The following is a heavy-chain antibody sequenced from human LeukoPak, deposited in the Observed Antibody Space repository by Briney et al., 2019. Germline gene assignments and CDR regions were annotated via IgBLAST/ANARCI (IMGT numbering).Heavy chain of an antibody. Sequence: GGSLRLSCAASGFSFSRYWMSWVRQAPGKGLEWVSAISGSGGSTYYADSVKGRFTISRDNSKNTLYLQMNSLRAEDTAVYYCAKAAYYGSGSFFVLKFDYWGQGTLVTVSS. D-gene: IGHD3-10*01. CDR3: AKAAYYGSGSFFVLKFDY. CDR2: ISGSGGST. V-gene: IGHV3-23*01. CDR1: GFSFSRYW. J-gene: IGHJ4*02.